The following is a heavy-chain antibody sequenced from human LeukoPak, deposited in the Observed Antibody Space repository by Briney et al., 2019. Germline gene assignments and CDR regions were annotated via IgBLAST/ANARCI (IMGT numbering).Heavy chain of an antibody. CDR1: GFTFSSYS. CDR2: ISSSSSYI. V-gene: IGHV3-21*01. D-gene: IGHD1-26*01. CDR3: ARVGASDAFDI. J-gene: IGHJ3*02. Sequence: PEGSLRLSCAASGFTFSSYSMNWVRQAPGKGLEWVSSISSSSSYIYYADSVKGRFTISRDNAKNSLYLQMNSLRAEDTAVYYCARVGASDAFDIWGQGTMVTVSS.